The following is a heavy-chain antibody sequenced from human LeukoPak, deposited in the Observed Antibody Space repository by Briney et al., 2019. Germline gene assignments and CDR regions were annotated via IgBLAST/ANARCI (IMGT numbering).Heavy chain of an antibody. Sequence: GGSLRLSCAASGFTFDDYAMHWVRQAPGKGLEWVSGISWNSGSIGYADSVKGRFTISRDNAKNSLYLQMNSLRAEDTALYYCAKYAYDAFDIWGQGTMVTVSS. CDR1: GFTFDDYA. V-gene: IGHV3-9*01. CDR2: ISWNSGSI. CDR3: AKYAYDAFDI. J-gene: IGHJ3*02.